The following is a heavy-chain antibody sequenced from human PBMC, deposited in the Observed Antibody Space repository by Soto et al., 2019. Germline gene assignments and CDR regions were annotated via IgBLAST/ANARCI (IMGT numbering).Heavy chain of an antibody. Sequence: PSETLSLTCAVYGGSFSGYYWTWIRQPPGTGLEWIGEINHSGRTNYNPSIKSRVTITVDTSKNQFSLKLTSVTAADTAVYYCARDKITGLFDYWGQGTLVTVS. V-gene: IGHV4-34*01. CDR2: INHSGRT. J-gene: IGHJ4*02. CDR3: ARDKITGLFDY. D-gene: IGHD2-8*02. CDR1: GGSFSGYY.